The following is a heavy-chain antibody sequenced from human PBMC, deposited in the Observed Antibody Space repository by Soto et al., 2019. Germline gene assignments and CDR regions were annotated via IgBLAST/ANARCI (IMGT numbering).Heavy chain of an antibody. CDR3: GRGEMATIMGWWFDP. V-gene: IGHV1-3*01. CDR2: INAGNGNT. D-gene: IGHD5-12*01. J-gene: IGHJ5*02. CDR1: GYTFTSYA. Sequence: ASVKVSCKASGYTFTSYAIHWVRQAPGPRLEWMGWINAGNGNTQYSQKFQGRVTITRDTSASIAYMEVSSLRSEDTAVYYCGRGEMATIMGWWFDPWGQGTLVTVSS.